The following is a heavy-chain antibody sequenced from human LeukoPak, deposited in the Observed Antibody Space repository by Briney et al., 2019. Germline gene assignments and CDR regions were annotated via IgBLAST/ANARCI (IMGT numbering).Heavy chain of an antibody. CDR3: ARTGERWLQLYFDY. D-gene: IGHD5-24*01. Sequence: GGSLRLSCAASAFTFSSYWMHWVRQAPGKGLEWVSRIKGDESSINYADSVEGRFTISRDNAKNTVYLHLNSLRVEDTAVYYCARTGERWLQLYFDYWGQGTLVTVSS. CDR1: AFTFSSYW. V-gene: IGHV3-74*01. J-gene: IGHJ4*02. CDR2: IKGDESSI.